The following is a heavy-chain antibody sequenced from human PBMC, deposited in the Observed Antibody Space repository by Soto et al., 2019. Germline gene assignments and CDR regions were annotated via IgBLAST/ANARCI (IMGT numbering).Heavy chain of an antibody. Sequence: PSETLSLTCTVSGGSITNFHWSWIRQPPGKGLEWIGYVYFSGSTKYNPSFKSRVTMSIDTSKNEFSLGLISVTAADSAAYFCAAYDSEGYFDYWGQGALVTVSS. CDR1: GGSITNFH. CDR2: VYFSGST. J-gene: IGHJ4*02. D-gene: IGHD3-22*01. V-gene: IGHV4-59*01. CDR3: AAYDSEGYFDY.